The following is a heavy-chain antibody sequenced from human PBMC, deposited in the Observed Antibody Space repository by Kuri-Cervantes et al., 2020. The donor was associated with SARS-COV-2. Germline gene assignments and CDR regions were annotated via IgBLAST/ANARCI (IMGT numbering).Heavy chain of an antibody. CDR1: GDSVSSNSAA. D-gene: IGHD3-10*01. Sequence: LRLSCAISGDSVSSNSAAWNWIRQSPSRGLEWLGRAYYRSKWYNDYAVSVKSRITINPDTSKNQFSLQLNSVTPEDTAVYYCAMARRGWGHFDYWGQGTLVTVSS. CDR3: AMARRGWGHFDY. V-gene: IGHV6-1*01. CDR2: AYYRSKWYN. J-gene: IGHJ4*02.